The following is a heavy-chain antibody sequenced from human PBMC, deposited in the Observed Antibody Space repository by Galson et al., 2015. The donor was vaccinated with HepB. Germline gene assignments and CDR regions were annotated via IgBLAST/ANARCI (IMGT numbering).Heavy chain of an antibody. CDR3: AREDVVRGLSCGMDV. D-gene: IGHD3-10*01. CDR1: GYTFTGYY. Sequence: SVKVSCKASGYTFTGYYMHWVRQAPGQGLEWMGWINPNSGGTNYAQKFQGWVTMTRDTSISTAYMELSRLRPDDTAVYYCAREDVVRGLSCGMDVWGQGTTVTVSS. V-gene: IGHV1-2*04. CDR2: INPNSGGT. J-gene: IGHJ6*02.